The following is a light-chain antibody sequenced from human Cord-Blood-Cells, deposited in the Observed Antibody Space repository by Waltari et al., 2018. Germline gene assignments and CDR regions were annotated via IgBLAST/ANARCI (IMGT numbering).Light chain of an antibody. V-gene: IGLV2-11*01. CDR2: DVS. Sequence: QSALTQPRPVSGSPGQSVTIPCTGTRRVVGGYNYVSWYQQHPGKAPKLMIYDVSKRPSGVPDRFSGSKSGNTASLTISGLQAEDEADYYCCSYAGSYTWVFGGGTKLTVL. CDR1: RRVVGGYNY. CDR3: CSYAGSYTWV. J-gene: IGLJ3*02.